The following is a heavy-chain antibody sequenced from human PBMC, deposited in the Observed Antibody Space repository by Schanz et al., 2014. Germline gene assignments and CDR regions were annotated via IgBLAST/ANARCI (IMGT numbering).Heavy chain of an antibody. Sequence: QVQLVQSGSEVRKPGVSVKVSCKASGYTFTTYYIHWVRQAPGQGLEWMGKINPSSGTTRIAQNFQGRVTMTRDTSTSTAYMELRSLISDDTAVYYCVRDAGWAFGDYHGMDVWGQGTSVTVSS. CDR1: GYTFTTYY. D-gene: IGHD3-10*01. J-gene: IGHJ6*02. CDR2: INPSSGTT. CDR3: VRDAGWAFGDYHGMDV. V-gene: IGHV1-46*01.